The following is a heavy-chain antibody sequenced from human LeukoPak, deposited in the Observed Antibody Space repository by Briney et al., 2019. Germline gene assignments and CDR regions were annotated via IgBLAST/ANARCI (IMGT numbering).Heavy chain of an antibody. CDR2: ISGSGGST. V-gene: IGHV3-23*01. D-gene: IGHD2-15*01. CDR3: ASRLSYCSGGSCYSHHDAFDI. J-gene: IGHJ3*02. Sequence: GGSLRLSCAASGFTFSSYAMSWVRQAPGKGLEWVSVISGSGGSTYYADSVKGRFTISRDNSKNTLYLQMNSLRAEDTAVYYCASRLSYCSGGSCYSHHDAFDIWGQGTMVTVSS. CDR1: GFTFSSYA.